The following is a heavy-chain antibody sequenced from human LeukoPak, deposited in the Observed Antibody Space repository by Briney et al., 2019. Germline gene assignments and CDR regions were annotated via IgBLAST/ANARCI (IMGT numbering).Heavy chain of an antibody. CDR1: GYSSTNYG. J-gene: IGHJ5*02. Sequence: ASVKVSCKASGYSSTNYGISWVRQAPGQGLEWMGWIHIYRGNTNYAQKFQGRVTMTTDASTSTVYMEVRGLRSDDTAMYYCARDVGITVADSFDPWGQGTLVTVSS. D-gene: IGHD6-13*01. CDR2: IHIYRGNT. CDR3: ARDVGITVADSFDP. V-gene: IGHV1-18*01.